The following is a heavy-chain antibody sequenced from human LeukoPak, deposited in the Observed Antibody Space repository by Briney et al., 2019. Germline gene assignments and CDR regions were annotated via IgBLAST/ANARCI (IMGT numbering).Heavy chain of an antibody. CDR2: ISWNSGSI. Sequence: GGSLRLSCAASGFTFDDYAMHWVRQAPGKGLEWVSGISWNSGSIGYADSVKGRFTISRDNAKNSLYLQMNSLRAEDTAVYYCATLYAGSTDYWGQGTLVTVSS. J-gene: IGHJ4*02. V-gene: IGHV3-9*01. CDR1: GFTFDDYA. D-gene: IGHD2-8*01. CDR3: ATLYAGSTDY.